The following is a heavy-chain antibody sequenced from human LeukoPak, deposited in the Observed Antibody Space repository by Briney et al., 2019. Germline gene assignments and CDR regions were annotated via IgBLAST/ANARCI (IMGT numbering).Heavy chain of an antibody. CDR3: ASGIRERGFDY. J-gene: IGHJ4*02. D-gene: IGHD1-1*01. CDR2: ISPTGGAI. Sequence: PGGSLRLSCAASGFTFSTSAMNWVRQAHGRGLEWVSSISPTGGAIFYADSLRGRFTTSRDNAKNSLYLQMNSLRAEDTALYFCASGIRERGFDYWSQGTLVTVSS. CDR1: GFTFSTSA. V-gene: IGHV3-21*01.